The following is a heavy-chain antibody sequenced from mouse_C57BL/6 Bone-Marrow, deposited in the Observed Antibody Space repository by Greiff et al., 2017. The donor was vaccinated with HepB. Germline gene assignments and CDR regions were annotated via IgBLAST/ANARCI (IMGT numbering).Heavy chain of an antibody. CDR1: RFNIKDDY. CDR2: IDPENGDT. Sequence: EVQLQQSGAELVRPGASVKLSCTASRFNIKDDYMHWVKQRPEQGLEWIGWIDPENGDTEYASKFQGKATITADTSSNTAYLQLSSLTSEDTAVYYCTTYYYGSSPDYWGQGTTLTVSS. V-gene: IGHV14-4*01. D-gene: IGHD1-1*01. CDR3: TTYYYGSSPDY. J-gene: IGHJ2*01.